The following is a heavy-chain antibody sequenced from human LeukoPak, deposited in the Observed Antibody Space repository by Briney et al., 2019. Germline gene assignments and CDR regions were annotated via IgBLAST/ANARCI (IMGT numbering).Heavy chain of an antibody. D-gene: IGHD5-12*01. CDR1: GDTFTGYF. J-gene: IGHJ4*02. Sequence: ASVKVSCKASGDTFTGYFMHWVRRAPGQGLEWMGWINPNSGDTNYAQKFQGRATMTRDTSISTAYMELSRLTSDDTAVYYCARERGSGYRLLYWGQGTLVTVSS. V-gene: IGHV1-2*02. CDR2: INPNSGDT. CDR3: ARERGSGYRLLY.